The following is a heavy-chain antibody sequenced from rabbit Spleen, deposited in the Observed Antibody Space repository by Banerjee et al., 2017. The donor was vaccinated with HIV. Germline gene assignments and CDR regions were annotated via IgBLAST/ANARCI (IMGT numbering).Heavy chain of an antibody. CDR3: ARDSGSSFSSYGMDL. J-gene: IGHJ6*01. CDR1: GFDFNSGYD. V-gene: IGHV1S40*01. D-gene: IGHD8-1*01. Sequence: QSLEESGGGLVKPGASLTLTCKASGFDFNSGYDMCWVRQAPGKGLEWIACIDTGSSGFTYFASWAKGRFTISKTSSTTVTLQMTSLTAADTATYFCARDSGSSFSSYGMDLWGQGTLVTVS. CDR2: IDTGSSGFT.